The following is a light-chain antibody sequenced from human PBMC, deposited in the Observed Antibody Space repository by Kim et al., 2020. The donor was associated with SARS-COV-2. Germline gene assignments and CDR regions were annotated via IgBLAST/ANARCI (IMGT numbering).Light chain of an antibody. CDR2: RDT. V-gene: IGLV3-9*01. CDR3: QAWGSTTYV. J-gene: IGLJ1*01. CDR1: DIGVKN. Sequence: SVALGLTASITCGRTDIGVKNVHLYQQYTGQDPVLVIYRDTNRPSGIPERFSGSNSGNTATLTISRAEAGDEADYYCQAWGSTTYVFGTGTKVTVL.